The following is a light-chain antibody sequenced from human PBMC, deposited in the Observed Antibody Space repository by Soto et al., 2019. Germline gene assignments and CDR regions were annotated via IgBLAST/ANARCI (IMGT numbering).Light chain of an antibody. J-gene: IGKJ2*01. Sequence: EIVLTQSPGILSLSPGERATLSCRASQSVSSSYLAWYQQKPGQAPRLLIYGASRRATGIPDRFSGSGSGTDFTLTISRLEPEDFAVYYCQQYGSSPRTFGQGTKVEIK. CDR1: QSVSSSY. V-gene: IGKV3-20*01. CDR2: GAS. CDR3: QQYGSSPRT.